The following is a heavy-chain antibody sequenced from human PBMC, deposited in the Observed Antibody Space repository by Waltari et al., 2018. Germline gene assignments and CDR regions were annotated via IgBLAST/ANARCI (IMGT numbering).Heavy chain of an antibody. CDR1: GGSISSGSYY. D-gene: IGHD6-6*01. CDR2: IYTSGST. Sequence: QVQLQESGPGLVKPSQTLSLTCTVSGGSISSGSYYWSWIRQPAGKGLEWIGRIYTSGSTNYNPSLKGRVTISVDTSKNQFSLKLSSVTAADTAVYYCAREGLLGYSSSSYYFDYWGQGTLVTVSS. J-gene: IGHJ4*02. V-gene: IGHV4-61*02. CDR3: AREGLLGYSSSSYYFDY.